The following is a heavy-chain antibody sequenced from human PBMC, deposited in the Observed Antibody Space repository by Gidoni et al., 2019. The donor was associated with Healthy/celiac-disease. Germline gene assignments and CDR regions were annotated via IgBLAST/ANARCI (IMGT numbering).Heavy chain of an antibody. CDR1: GFTFSDYY. V-gene: IGHV3-11*01. J-gene: IGHJ6*02. CDR2: ISSSGSTI. Sequence: QVQLVESGGGLVKPGGSLRLSCAASGFTFSDYYMSWIRQAPGKGLEWVSYISSSGSTIYYADSVKGRFTISRDNAKNSLYLQMNSLRAEDTAVYYCARDPIVVVPAATDYYYYGMDVWGQGTTVTVSS. CDR3: ARDPIVVVPAATDYYYYGMDV. D-gene: IGHD2-2*01.